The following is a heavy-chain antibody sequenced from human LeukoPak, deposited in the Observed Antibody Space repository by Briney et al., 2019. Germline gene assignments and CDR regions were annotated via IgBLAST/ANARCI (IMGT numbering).Heavy chain of an antibody. V-gene: IGHV1-18*01. CDR1: GYTFSSYG. J-gene: IGHJ4*02. CDR2: ISAFNGNT. CDR3: VRGVAAAGRAYLDY. D-gene: IGHD6-13*01. Sequence: ASVRVSCKASGYTFSSYGISWVRQAPGQGLEWMGWISAFNGNTNYAQKLQGRVTMTTDTSTSTAYMELRSLRSDDTAVYYCVRGVAAAGRAYLDYWGQGTLVTVSS.